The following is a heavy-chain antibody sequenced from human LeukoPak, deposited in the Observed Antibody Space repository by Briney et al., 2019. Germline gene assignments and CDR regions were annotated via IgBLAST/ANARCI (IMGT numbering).Heavy chain of an antibody. V-gene: IGHV4-4*02. CDR1: GGSISSSNW. CDR3: ASWTGIAAAGTGWFDP. Sequence: SGTLSLTCGVSGGSISSSNWWSWVRQPPGKGLEWIGEIYYSGRTNYNPSLKSRVTISVDTSKNQFSLKLSSVTAADTAVYYCASWTGIAAAGTGWFDPWGQGTLVTVSS. D-gene: IGHD6-13*01. CDR2: IYYSGRT. J-gene: IGHJ5*02.